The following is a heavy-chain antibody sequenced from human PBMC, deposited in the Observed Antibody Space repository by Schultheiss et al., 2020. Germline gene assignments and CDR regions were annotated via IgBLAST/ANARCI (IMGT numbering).Heavy chain of an antibody. V-gene: IGHV3-66*01. CDR3: ARERGGYYDRSGYLDY. J-gene: IGHJ4*02. D-gene: IGHD3-22*01. CDR1: GLTVSNNY. Sequence: GGSLRLSCAASGLTVSNNYMSWVRQAPGKGPEWVSMFHSGGSTSYADSVKGRFTISRDNSKNMLYLQMNSLRAEDTAVYYCARERGGYYDRSGYLDYWGQGTLVTVSS. CDR2: FHSGGST.